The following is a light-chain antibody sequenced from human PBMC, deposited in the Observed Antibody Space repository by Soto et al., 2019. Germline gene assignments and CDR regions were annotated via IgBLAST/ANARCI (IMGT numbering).Light chain of an antibody. CDR2: GAS. CDR1: QSVSSSY. CDR3: QQYSSSPRT. V-gene: IGKV3-20*01. Sequence: EIVLTQSPGTLSLSPGERATLSCRASQSVSSSYLAWYQQKPGQAPRLLIYGASIRATGVPDRFSGSGSGTAFTLTISRLEPEDFAVYYCQQYSSSPRTFGQGTKVEIK. J-gene: IGKJ1*01.